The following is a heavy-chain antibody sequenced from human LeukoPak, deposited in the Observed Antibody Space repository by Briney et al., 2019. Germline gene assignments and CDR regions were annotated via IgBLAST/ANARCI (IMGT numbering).Heavy chain of an antibody. V-gene: IGHV3-30-3*01. J-gene: IGHJ4*02. CDR1: GFTFSSYS. CDR2: ISYDGSNK. CDR3: AREMYYHGSGSRPFDY. Sequence: GGSLRLSCAASGFTFSSYSMHWVRQAPGKGLEWVAVISYDGSNKYYADSVKGRFTISRDNSKNTLYLQMNSLRAEDTAVYYCAREMYYHGSGSRPFDYWGQGILVTVSS. D-gene: IGHD3-10*01.